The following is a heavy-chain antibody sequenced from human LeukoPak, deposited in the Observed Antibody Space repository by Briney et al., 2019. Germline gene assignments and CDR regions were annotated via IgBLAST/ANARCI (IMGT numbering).Heavy chain of an antibody. J-gene: IGHJ4*02. V-gene: IGHV3-30*04. CDR2: ISYDGSNK. CDR1: GFTFSSYA. D-gene: IGHD4-17*01. CDR3: ARDRGDYNHNFDY. Sequence: GGSLRLSCAASGFTFSSYAMHWVRQAPGKGLEWVAVISYDGSNKYYADSVKGRFTISRDNSKNMLYLHMNSLRAEDTAVYFCARDRGDYNHNFDYWGQGTLVTVSS.